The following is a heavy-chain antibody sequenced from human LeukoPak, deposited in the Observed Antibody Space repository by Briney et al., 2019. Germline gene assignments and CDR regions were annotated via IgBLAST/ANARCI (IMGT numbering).Heavy chain of an antibody. CDR2: IKQDGSDK. CDR3: ARSLSDYPNWFDP. V-gene: IGHV3-7*01. Sequence: QPGGSLRLSCAASGFTLSSYWMSWVRQAPGKGLEWVANIKQDGSDKYYVDSVKGRFTISRDNAKNSLYLQMNSLRAEDTAVYYCARSLSDYPNWFDPWGQGTLVTVSS. J-gene: IGHJ5*02. D-gene: IGHD5-12*01. CDR1: GFTLSSYW.